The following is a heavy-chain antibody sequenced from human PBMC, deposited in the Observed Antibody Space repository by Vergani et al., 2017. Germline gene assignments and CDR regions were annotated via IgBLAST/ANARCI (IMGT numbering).Heavy chain of an antibody. J-gene: IGHJ4*02. V-gene: IGHV3-23*01. CDR3: AKPRHYDSSGYDY. CDR2: ISGSGGST. D-gene: IGHD3-22*01. CDR1: GFTFSSYA. Sequence: EVQLLESGGGLVQPGGSLRLSCAASGFTFSSYAMSWVRQAPGKGLEWVSAISGSGGSTYYADSVKGRFTISRDNSKNTLYLQMNSLRAEGTAVYYCAKPRHYDSSGYDYWGQGTLVTVSS.